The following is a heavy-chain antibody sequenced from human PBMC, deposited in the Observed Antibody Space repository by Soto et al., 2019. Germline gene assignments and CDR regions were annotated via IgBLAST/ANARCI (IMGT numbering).Heavy chain of an antibody. V-gene: IGHV1-8*01. CDR1: EDTFRNYA. CDR3: ARRPHCSGGICYYGLDN. D-gene: IGHD2-15*01. CDR2: MNPDSGHA. J-gene: IGHJ4*02. Sequence: GASVKVSCKASEDTFRNYAINWVRQAPGQGLEWMGWMNPDSGHAAYAQKFQGRVTLTTSTSTSTVYMEMRSLGSEDTAVYYCARRPHCSGGICYYGLDNWGQGTLVTVSS.